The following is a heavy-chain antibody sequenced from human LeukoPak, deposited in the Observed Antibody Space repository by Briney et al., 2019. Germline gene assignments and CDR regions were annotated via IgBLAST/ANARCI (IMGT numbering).Heavy chain of an antibody. J-gene: IGHJ4*02. CDR3: AREVDFWSGYYGY. D-gene: IGHD3-3*01. CDR1: GYTFTGYY. CDR2: INPNSGGT. V-gene: IGHV1-2*02. Sequence: ASVNVSCKASGYTFTGYYMHWVRQAPGQGLEWMGWINPNSGGTNYAQKFQGRVTMTRDTSISTAYMELSRLRSDDTAVYYCAREVDFWSGYYGYWGQGTLVTVSS.